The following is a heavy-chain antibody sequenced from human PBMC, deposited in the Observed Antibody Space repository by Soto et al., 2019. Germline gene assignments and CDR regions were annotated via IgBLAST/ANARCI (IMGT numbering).Heavy chain of an antibody. J-gene: IGHJ5*02. Sequence: GGSLRLSCAASGFTFSSYAMHWVRQAPGKGLEWVAVISYDGSNKYYADSVKGRFTISRDNSKNTLYLQMNSLRAEDTAVYYCAGSFGDNYYDSSGYYNWFDPWGQGTLVTVSS. D-gene: IGHD3-22*01. CDR2: ISYDGSNK. CDR1: GFTFSSYA. V-gene: IGHV3-30-3*01. CDR3: AGSFGDNYYDSSGYYNWFDP.